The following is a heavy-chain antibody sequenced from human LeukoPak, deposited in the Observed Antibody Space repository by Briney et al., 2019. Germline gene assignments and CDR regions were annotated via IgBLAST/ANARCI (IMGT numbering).Heavy chain of an antibody. Sequence: PGGSLRLSCAASGFTFSTYSMNWVRQAPGKGLEWVSSISTSGTYIYYADSLKGRFTISRDNAKNSLYLQMHSLRAEDTAVYYSARDLADYSDYWGQGTLVTVSS. CDR1: GFTFSTYS. CDR3: ARDLADYSDY. J-gene: IGHJ4*02. V-gene: IGHV3-21*01. D-gene: IGHD2-21*01. CDR2: ISTSGTYI.